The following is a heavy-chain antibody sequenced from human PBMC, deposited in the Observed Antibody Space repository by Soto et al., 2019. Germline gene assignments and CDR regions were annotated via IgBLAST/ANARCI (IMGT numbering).Heavy chain of an antibody. CDR3: ARDEGSHGFES. Sequence: QVQLLVQSGSEVKKPGASVKVSCQASGYTFTNYGISWVRQAPGQGLEWMGWVSGYNGNTNYAQKLRGRVTMTTDTSTSTAYMELRTLRSDDTAVYYCARDEGSHGFESWGQGTLVTVSS. CDR2: VSGYNGNT. D-gene: IGHD3-16*01. CDR1: GYTFTNYG. V-gene: IGHV1-18*04. J-gene: IGHJ4*02.